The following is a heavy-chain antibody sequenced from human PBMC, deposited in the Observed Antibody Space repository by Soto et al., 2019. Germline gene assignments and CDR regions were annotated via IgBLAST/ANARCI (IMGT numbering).Heavy chain of an antibody. Sequence: QVQLVESGGGVVQPGRSLRLSCAASGFTFRTFGMHWVRQAPGMGLEWVASISNDAKNDYYTDSVRGRFTISRDNSRDALYLEMSSLRVEDTARYYCAKDYDDTGFAHWVQGILVTVSA. J-gene: IGHJ4*02. CDR1: GFTFRTFG. D-gene: IGHD3-3*01. CDR2: ISNDAKND. CDR3: AKDYDDTGFAH. V-gene: IGHV3-30*18.